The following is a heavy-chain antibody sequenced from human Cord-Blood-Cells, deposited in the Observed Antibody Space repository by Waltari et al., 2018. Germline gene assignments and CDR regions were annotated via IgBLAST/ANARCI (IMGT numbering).Heavy chain of an antibody. CDR1: GFTFRSYE. V-gene: IGHV3-48*03. Sequence: EVELVESGGVLVQPGGYLGRPWGAFGFTFRSYEMTLPSQAPGKGLEWVSYISSSGSTIYYADSVKGRFTISRDNAKNSLYLQMNSLRAEDTAVYYCARLLVLNYYFDYWGQGTLVTVSS. D-gene: IGHD2-8*02. CDR3: ARLLVLNYYFDY. CDR2: ISSSGSTI. J-gene: IGHJ4*02.